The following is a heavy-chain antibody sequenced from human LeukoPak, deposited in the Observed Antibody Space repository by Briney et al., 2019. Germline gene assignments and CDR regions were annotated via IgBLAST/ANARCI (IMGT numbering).Heavy chain of an antibody. CDR3: AKDRSRYSGYDPRPYYFDY. CDR2: ISGSGGST. J-gene: IGHJ4*02. CDR1: GFTFSSYA. Sequence: PGGSLRLSCAASGFTFSSYAMSWVRQAPGKGLEWVSAISGSGGSTYYADSVKGRFTISRDNSKNTLYLQVNSLRTEDTAVYYCAKDRSRYSGYDPRPYYFDYWGQGTLVSVSS. V-gene: IGHV3-23*01. D-gene: IGHD5-12*01.